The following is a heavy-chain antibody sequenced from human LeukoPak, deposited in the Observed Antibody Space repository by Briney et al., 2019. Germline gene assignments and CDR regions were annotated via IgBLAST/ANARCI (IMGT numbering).Heavy chain of an antibody. Sequence: RGSLRLSCVASGFTFSSYSMHWVRQAPGKGLEWVSVIYSGGSTYYADSVKGRFTISRDNSKNTLYLQMNSLRAEDTAVYYCASGYSYGYWGYWGQGTLVTVSS. CDR2: IYSGGST. CDR1: GFTFSSYS. D-gene: IGHD5-18*01. CDR3: ASGYSYGYWGY. J-gene: IGHJ4*02. V-gene: IGHV3-53*01.